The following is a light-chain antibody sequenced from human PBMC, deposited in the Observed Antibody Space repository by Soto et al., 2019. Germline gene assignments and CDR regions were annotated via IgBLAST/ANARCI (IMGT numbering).Light chain of an antibody. CDR2: EVS. V-gene: IGLV2-8*01. Sequence: QSALTQPPSASGSPGQSVTISCTGTSSDVGAYKYVSWYRQYPGKAPKLMIYEVSKRPSGVPDRFSGSKSGNTASLPVSGLQAEDEADYYCTSYVGSNIWVFGGGTKRTVL. CDR1: SSDVGAYKY. J-gene: IGLJ3*02. CDR3: TSYVGSNIWV.